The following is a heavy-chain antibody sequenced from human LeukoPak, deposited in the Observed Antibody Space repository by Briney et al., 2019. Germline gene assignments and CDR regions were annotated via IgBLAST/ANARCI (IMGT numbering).Heavy chain of an antibody. D-gene: IGHD4-17*01. CDR1: GFTFSSYA. CDR2: ISHDGSNK. CDR3: ARDSRHYGDYVDF. Sequence: GGSLRLSCAASGFTFSSYAMHWVRQAPGKGLEWVAVISHDGSNKYYANSVKGRFTISRDNSKNTQYLQMNSLRAEDTAVYYCARDSRHYGDYVDFWGQGTLVAVSS. J-gene: IGHJ4*02. V-gene: IGHV3-30*04.